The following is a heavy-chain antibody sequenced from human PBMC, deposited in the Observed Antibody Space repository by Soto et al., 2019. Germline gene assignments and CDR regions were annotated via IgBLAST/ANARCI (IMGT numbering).Heavy chain of an antibody. CDR1: GFTVSSNY. CDR2: IYSGGST. Sequence: GGSLRLSCAASGFTVSSNYMSWVRQAPGKGLEWVSVIYSGGSTYYADSVKGRFTISRDNSKNSLYLQMNSLRDEDTAVYYCAREWNPLNWFDPWGQGTLVTVSS. CDR3: AREWNPLNWFDP. D-gene: IGHD1-1*01. V-gene: IGHV3-53*01. J-gene: IGHJ5*02.